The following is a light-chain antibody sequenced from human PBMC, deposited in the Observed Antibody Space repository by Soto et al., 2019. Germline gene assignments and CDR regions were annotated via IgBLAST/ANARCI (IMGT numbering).Light chain of an antibody. CDR2: KAS. Sequence: DLQVTQSPSTLSASVGARVTITCRASQSISSWLAWYQQKPGKAPNLLIYKASSLESGVPSRFSGSGSGTEFTLTISSLQPDDFAGYDCQQYNSYWTFAQGTKVDIK. V-gene: IGKV1-5*03. CDR1: QSISSW. J-gene: IGKJ1*01. CDR3: QQYNSYWT.